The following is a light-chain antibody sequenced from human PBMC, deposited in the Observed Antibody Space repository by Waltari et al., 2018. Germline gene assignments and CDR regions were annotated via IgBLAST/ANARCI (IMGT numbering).Light chain of an antibody. CDR3: HYSGPSMWT. CDR2: GTS. CDR1: ETIHNAY. Sequence: EIVLTQSPGTLSLTPGEMVTLSCRASETIHNAYLAWYQQTPGQAPRLLIFGTSTRATGIPARFSGSGSATDFTLTISRLEPEDFALYHCHYSGPSMWTFGQGTRVEIK. V-gene: IGKV3-20*01. J-gene: IGKJ1*01.